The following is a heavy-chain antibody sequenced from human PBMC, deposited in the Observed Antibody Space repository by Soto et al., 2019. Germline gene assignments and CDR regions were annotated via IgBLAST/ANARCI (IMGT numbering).Heavy chain of an antibody. D-gene: IGHD6-6*01. J-gene: IGHJ6*02. V-gene: IGHV3-74*01. CDR2: ISSDGST. CDR3: AKEGSSSSGKLYYYYGMDV. Sequence: SLRLSCAASGFTFSRYWMDWVRQAPGKGLMWVSLISSDGSTSSADSVKGRFTISRDNSKNTLYLQMNSLRAEDTAVYYCAKEGSSSSGKLYYYYGMDVWGQGTTVTVSS. CDR1: GFTFSRYW.